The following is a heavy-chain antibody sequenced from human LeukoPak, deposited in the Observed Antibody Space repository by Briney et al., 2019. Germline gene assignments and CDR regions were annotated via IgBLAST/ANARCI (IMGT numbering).Heavy chain of an antibody. CDR1: GFTFSNYA. CDR3: AKDSSSWYKKGFDY. CDR2: ISGSGGST. J-gene: IGHJ4*02. V-gene: IGHV3-23*01. Sequence: GGSLRLSCAASGFTFSNYAMSWVRQAPGKGLEWVSDISGSGGSTYCADSVKGRFTISRDNSKNTLYLQMNSLRAEDTAVYYCAKDSSSWYKKGFDYWGQGTLVTVSS. D-gene: IGHD6-13*01.